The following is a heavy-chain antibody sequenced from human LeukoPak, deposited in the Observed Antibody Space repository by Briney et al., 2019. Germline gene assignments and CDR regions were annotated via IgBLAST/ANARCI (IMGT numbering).Heavy chain of an antibody. Sequence: SVKVSCKASGGTFSSYAISWVRQAPGQGLEWMGGIIPIFGTANYAQKFQGRVTITTDESTSTAYMELSSLRSEDTAVYYCARGPSIAASWEGFPWGQGTLVTVSS. J-gene: IGHJ5*02. CDR2: IIPIFGTA. D-gene: IGHD6-6*01. V-gene: IGHV1-69*05. CDR3: ARGPSIAASWEGFP. CDR1: GGTFSSYA.